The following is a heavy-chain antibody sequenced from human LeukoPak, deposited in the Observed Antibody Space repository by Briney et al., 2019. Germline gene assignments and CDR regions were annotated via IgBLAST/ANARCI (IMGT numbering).Heavy chain of an antibody. CDR1: GFTFSSYA. J-gene: IGHJ4*02. CDR3: ARSAAAGRIVATFDY. V-gene: IGHV3-30*04. D-gene: IGHD5-12*01. Sequence: GRSLRLSCAASGFTFSSYAMHWVRQAPGKGLEWVAIISYDGSNKYYADSVKGRFTISRDKSKNTLYLQMNSLRGEDTAVYYCARSAAAGRIVATFDYWGQGTLVTVSS. CDR2: ISYDGSNK.